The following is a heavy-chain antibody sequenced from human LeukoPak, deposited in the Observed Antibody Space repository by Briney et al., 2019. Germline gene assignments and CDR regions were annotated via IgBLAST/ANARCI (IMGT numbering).Heavy chain of an antibody. Sequence: GGALRLSCAASGFTFSSYWMSWVRQAPGKGLEWVANIKQDGSEKYYVDSVKGRFTISRDNAKNSLYLQMNSLRAEDTAVYYCARDYGDYAIDYWGQGTLVTVSS. CDR1: GFTFSSYW. D-gene: IGHD4-17*01. CDR3: ARDYGDYAIDY. CDR2: IKQDGSEK. V-gene: IGHV3-7*01. J-gene: IGHJ4*02.